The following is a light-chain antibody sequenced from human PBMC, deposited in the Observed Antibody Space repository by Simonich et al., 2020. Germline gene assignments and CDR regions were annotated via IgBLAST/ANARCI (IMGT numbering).Light chain of an antibody. V-gene: IGKV1-5*03. CDR3: QQYNSYSPDT. CDR2: KAS. Sequence: DIQMTQSPSTLSASVGDRVTITCRTSQSISSWLARYQQKTGKAPKLLIYKASSLESGVPSRFSGSGSGTEFTLTISSLQPDDFATYYCQQYNSYSPDTFGQGTKLEIK. CDR1: QSISSW. J-gene: IGKJ2*01.